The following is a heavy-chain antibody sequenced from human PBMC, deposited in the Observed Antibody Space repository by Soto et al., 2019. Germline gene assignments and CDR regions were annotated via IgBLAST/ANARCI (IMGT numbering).Heavy chain of an antibody. CDR1: GGSISSGDYY. D-gene: IGHD3-22*01. CDR2: IYYSGST. Sequence: LSLTCTVSGGSISSGDYYWSWIRQPPGKGLEWIGYIYYSGSTYYNPSLKSRVTISVDTSKNQFSLKLSSVTAADTAVYYCARLRPSGQYYGSSGYLVDPWGQGTLVTVSS. CDR3: ARLRPSGQYYGSSGYLVDP. J-gene: IGHJ5*02. V-gene: IGHV4-30-4*01.